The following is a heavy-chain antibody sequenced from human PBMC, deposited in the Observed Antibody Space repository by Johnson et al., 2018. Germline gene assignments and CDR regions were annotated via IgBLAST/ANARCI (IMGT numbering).Heavy chain of an antibody. CDR3: ARGNWGYAFDI. CDR1: GFTFGAYT. CDR2: VTWNSDSI. Sequence: VRLLEAGGGLVLPGRSLRLSCAASGFTFGAYTIHWVRQVPGKGLEWVSGVTWNSDSIDYAGSVRGRFTISRDNAKHSLYLQMDRLRVEDTAFYYCARGNWGYAFDIWGQGTMVTVSS. V-gene: IGHV3-9*01. J-gene: IGHJ3*02. D-gene: IGHD7-27*01.